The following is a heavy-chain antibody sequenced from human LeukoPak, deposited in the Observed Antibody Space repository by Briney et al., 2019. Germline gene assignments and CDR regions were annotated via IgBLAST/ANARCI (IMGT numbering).Heavy chain of an antibody. J-gene: IGHJ4*02. CDR3: ARDREMGY. D-gene: IGHD5-24*01. V-gene: IGHV3-48*01. CDR1: GFAFSNYN. CDR2: ISSSGAI. Sequence: TGGSLRLSCAASGFAFSNYNMNWVRQAPGKGLEWVSYISSSGAIYYADSVKGRFTISRDIAKNSLFLQMNTLKAEDTAVYYCARDREMGYWGQGTLVSVSS.